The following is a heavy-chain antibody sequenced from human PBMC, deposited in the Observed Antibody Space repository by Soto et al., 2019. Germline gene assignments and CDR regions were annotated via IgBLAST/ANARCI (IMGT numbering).Heavy chain of an antibody. CDR1: GGSFSGYY. CDR2: INHSGST. CDR3: ARHHTDIVVVPAAIEGGYYYYGMDV. D-gene: IGHD2-2*02. J-gene: IGHJ6*02. V-gene: IGHV4-34*01. Sequence: SETLSLTCAVYGGSFSGYYWSWIRQPPGKGLEWIGEINHSGSTNYNPSLKSRVTISVDTSKDQFSLKLSSVTAADTAVYYCARHHTDIVVVPAAIEGGYYYYGMDVWGQGTTVTVSS.